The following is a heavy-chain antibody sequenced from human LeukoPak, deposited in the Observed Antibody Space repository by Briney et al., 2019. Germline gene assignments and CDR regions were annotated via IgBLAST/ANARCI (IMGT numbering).Heavy chain of an antibody. D-gene: IGHD1-26*01. J-gene: IGHJ2*01. V-gene: IGHV1-2*02. CDR2: IDPNSGAT. Sequence: GASVKVSCKASGYTFTGYFMHWVRQAPGQGLEWMGWIDPNSGATNYAQKFQGRVTMTRDTSISTAYMELSRLRSDDTAVYYCARDIPRVVGTTSNRYFDLWGRGTQVTVSS. CDR1: GYTFTGYF. CDR3: ARDIPRVVGTTSNRYFDL.